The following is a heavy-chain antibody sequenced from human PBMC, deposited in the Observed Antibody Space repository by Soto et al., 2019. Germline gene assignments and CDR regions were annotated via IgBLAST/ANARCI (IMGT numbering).Heavy chain of an antibody. CDR3: AREPLMVTGYYYYGMDV. CDR1: GFTFSSYA. J-gene: IGHJ6*02. V-gene: IGHV3-30-3*01. CDR2: ISYDGSNK. D-gene: IGHD2-15*01. Sequence: QVQLVESGGGVVQPGRSLRLSCAASGFTFSSYAMHWVRQAPGKGLEWVAVISYDGSNKYYADSVKGRFTISRDNSKNTLYLQMNSMRAEDTAVYYCAREPLMVTGYYYYGMDVWGQGTTVTVSS.